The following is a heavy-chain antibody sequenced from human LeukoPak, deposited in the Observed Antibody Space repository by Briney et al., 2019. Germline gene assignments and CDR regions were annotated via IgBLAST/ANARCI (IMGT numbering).Heavy chain of an antibody. CDR3: AKDYCSSTNCYLDH. D-gene: IGHD2-2*01. CDR2: ISWDASGT. Sequence: GGSLRLSCAASGFTFDDYAMHWVRQAPGKGPEWVSLISWDASGTYYAESVKGRFTISRDNSKNSLYLQMNSLRAEDTALYYCAKDYCSSTNCYLDHWGQGTLVTVSS. CDR1: GFTFDDYA. J-gene: IGHJ4*02. V-gene: IGHV3-43D*03.